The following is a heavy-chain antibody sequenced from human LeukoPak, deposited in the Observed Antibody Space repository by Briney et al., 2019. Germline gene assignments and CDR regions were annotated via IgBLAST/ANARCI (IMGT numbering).Heavy chain of an antibody. Sequence: PGGSLRLSCAASGFTFSDYWMTWVRQAPGKGLEWVANVKQDGSEKYYLDSVKGRFTISRDNAKNPVYLQMNSLRAEDTAVFYCARDYGPTRESDYWGQGTLVTVSS. CDR3: ARDYGPTRESDY. CDR1: GFTFSDYW. D-gene: IGHD3-10*01. CDR2: VKQDGSEK. V-gene: IGHV3-7*01. J-gene: IGHJ4*02.